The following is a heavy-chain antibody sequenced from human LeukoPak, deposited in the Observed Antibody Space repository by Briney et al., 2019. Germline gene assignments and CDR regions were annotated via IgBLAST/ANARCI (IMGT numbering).Heavy chain of an antibody. CDR2: IIPIFGTA. CDR1: GGTFSSYA. Sequence: SVKVSCKASGGTFSSYAISWVRQAPGQGLEWMGGIIPIFGTANYAQKFQGRVTITADESTSTAYMELSSLRSEDTAVYYCASLDFAYNWFDPWGQGTLVTVSS. J-gene: IGHJ5*02. CDR3: ASLDFAYNWFDP. D-gene: IGHD3-3*01. V-gene: IGHV1-69*13.